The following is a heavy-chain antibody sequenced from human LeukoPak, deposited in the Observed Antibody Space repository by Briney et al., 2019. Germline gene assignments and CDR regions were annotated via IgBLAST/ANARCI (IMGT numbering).Heavy chain of an antibody. J-gene: IGHJ4*02. CDR3: AKGGGYCSTSQCYGIHEFDR. D-gene: IGHD2-2*01. Sequence: GGSLRLSRAATGFTFSDSWMSWVRQAPGKGLEWVANIKEDGGEKYYVNSVKGRFTISRDNFKNSLYLQMNSLRAEDTAVYYCAKGGGYCSTSQCYGIHEFDRWGQGTLVTVSS. CDR2: IKEDGGEK. CDR1: GFTFSDSW. V-gene: IGHV3-7*03.